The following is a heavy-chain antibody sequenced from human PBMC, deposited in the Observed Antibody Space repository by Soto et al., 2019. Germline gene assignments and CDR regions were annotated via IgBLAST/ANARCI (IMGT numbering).Heavy chain of an antibody. CDR2: IIPILGIA. J-gene: IGHJ6*02. V-gene: IGHV1-69*10. D-gene: IGHD1-7*01. Sequence: ASVKVSCKASGGTFSSYAISWVRQAPGQGLEWMGGIIPILGIANYAQKFQGRVTITADKSTSTAYMELSSLRSEDTAVYYCARGGITGTTRGYYYGMDVWGQGTTVTVSS. CDR3: ARGGITGTTRGYYYGMDV. CDR1: GGTFSSYA.